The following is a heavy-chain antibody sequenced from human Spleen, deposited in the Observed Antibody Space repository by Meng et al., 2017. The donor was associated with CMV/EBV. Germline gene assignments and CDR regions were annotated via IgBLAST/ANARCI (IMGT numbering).Heavy chain of an antibody. CDR2: MNPNSANT. J-gene: IGHJ4*02. CDR3: TRGGAYCGGDCYIDY. Sequence: ASVKVSCKASGSTFTSYDIHWVRQTSGQGLEWMGWMNPNSANTGYAQKFQGRVALTWDTSKSTAYMELSSLKSGDTAVYYCTRGGAYCGGDCYIDYWGQGTLVTVSS. D-gene: IGHD2-21*01. CDR1: GSTFTSYD. V-gene: IGHV1-8*01.